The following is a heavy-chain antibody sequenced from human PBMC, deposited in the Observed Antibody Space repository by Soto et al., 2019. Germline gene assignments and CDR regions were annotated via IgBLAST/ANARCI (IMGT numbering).Heavy chain of an antibody. J-gene: IGHJ4*02. D-gene: IGHD3-10*01. CDR2: IYYTGST. CDR3: ARTINFTPLVPFDY. V-gene: IGHV4-30-4*01. Sequence: QVQLQESGPGLVKPSQTLSLTCTVSGASISSGDYYWSWIRQPPGKGLEWIGYIYYTGSTHYNPSLKSRVTISLDTSKKQFSLKLTSVTAADTAVYYCARTINFTPLVPFDYWGQGTLVTVSS. CDR1: GASISSGDYY.